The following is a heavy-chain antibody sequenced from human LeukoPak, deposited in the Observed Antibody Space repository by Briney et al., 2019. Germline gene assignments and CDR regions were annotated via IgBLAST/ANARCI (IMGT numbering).Heavy chain of an antibody. Sequence: SVKVSCKASGFTFTTSAMQWVRQARGQRLEWIGWIVVGSGYTNYAQKFQERVTITSDMSTSTAYMELSSLKSEDTAFYYCAAGRWGYYNTSDYAFEIWGQGTMVTVSS. CDR3: AAGRWGYYNTSDYAFEI. CDR2: IVVGSGYT. J-gene: IGHJ3*02. CDR1: GFTFTTSA. V-gene: IGHV1-58*02. D-gene: IGHD3-22*01.